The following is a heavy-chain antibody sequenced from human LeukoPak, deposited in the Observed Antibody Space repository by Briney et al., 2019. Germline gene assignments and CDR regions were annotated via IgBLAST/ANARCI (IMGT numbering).Heavy chain of an antibody. Sequence: PGGSLRLSCAASGFTFSSYVMHWVRQAPGQGLEYVSGISSNGGTTYYANSVEGRFTISRDNSKNTLSLQMGSLRVEDMAVYYCARGRIIRGTSSSYYGMDVWGQGTTVTVSS. V-gene: IGHV3-64*01. D-gene: IGHD2/OR15-2a*01. CDR1: GFTFSSYV. J-gene: IGHJ6*02. CDR2: ISSNGGTT. CDR3: ARGRIIRGTSSSYYGMDV.